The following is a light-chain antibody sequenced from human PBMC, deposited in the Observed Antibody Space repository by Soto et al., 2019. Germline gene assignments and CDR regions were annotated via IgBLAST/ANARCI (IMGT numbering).Light chain of an antibody. CDR2: GAS. CDR3: QQYAATPRT. CDR1: QSVSSSY. Sequence: EIVLTQSPGTLSLSPGERATLSCRASQSVSSSYLAWYQQKPGQAPRLLIYGASSRATGIPDRFSGSGSGTDFTLTISRLEPEDFAVYYCQQYAATPRTFGPGTKVDIQ. J-gene: IGKJ3*01. V-gene: IGKV3-20*01.